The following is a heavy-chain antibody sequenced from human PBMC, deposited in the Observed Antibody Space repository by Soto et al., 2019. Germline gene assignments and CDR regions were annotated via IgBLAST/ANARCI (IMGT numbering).Heavy chain of an antibody. D-gene: IGHD5-12*01. CDR1: GDRVSSNSAA. CDR2: TYYRSKWYN. CDR3: ARGVATISGYYYYYYMDV. Sequence: SPTLSLTCAISGDRVSSNSAAWNWIRQSPSRGLEWLGRTYYRSKWYNDYAVSVKSRITINPDTSKNQFSLQLNSVTPEDTAVYYCARGVATISGYYYYYYMDVWGKGTTVTVSS. J-gene: IGHJ6*03. V-gene: IGHV6-1*01.